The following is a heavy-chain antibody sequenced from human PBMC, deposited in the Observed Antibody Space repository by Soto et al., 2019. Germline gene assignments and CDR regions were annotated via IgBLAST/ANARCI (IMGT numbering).Heavy chain of an antibody. CDR3: AKDFPIITMIVMAEWGYGMDV. CDR2: ISYDGSNK. CDR1: GFTFSSYG. J-gene: IGHJ6*02. Sequence: QVQLVESGGGVVQPGRSLRLSCAASGFTFSSYGMHWVRQAPGKGLEWVAVISYDGSNKYYADSVKGRFTISRDNSKNTLYLQMNSLRAEDTAVYYCAKDFPIITMIVMAEWGYGMDVWGQGTTVTVSS. D-gene: IGHD3-22*01. V-gene: IGHV3-30*18.